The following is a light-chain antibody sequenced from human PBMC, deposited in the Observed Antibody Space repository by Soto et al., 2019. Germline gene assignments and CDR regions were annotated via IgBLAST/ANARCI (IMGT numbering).Light chain of an antibody. Sequence: QSVLTQPPSVSGAPGQRVTISCTGSSSNIGAGHDVHWYQQLPGTAPKLLIYGNGNRPSGVPDRFSGSKSGTSASLAIAGLQADDEADYYCQSYDSLNGRVFGGGTKVTVL. V-gene: IGLV1-40*01. CDR3: QSYDSLNGRV. J-gene: IGLJ2*01. CDR1: SSNIGAGHD. CDR2: GNG.